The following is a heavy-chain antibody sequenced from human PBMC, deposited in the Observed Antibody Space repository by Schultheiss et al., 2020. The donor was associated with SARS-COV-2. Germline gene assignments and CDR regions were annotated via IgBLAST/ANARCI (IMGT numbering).Heavy chain of an antibody. D-gene: IGHD3-9*01. J-gene: IGHJ6*02. CDR1: GFTFSDYY. V-gene: IGHV3-30*19. CDR3: ARVLRGVDYYYYGMDV. CDR2: ISYDGSNK. Sequence: GESLKISCAASGFTFSDYYMSWIRQAPGKGLEWVAVISYDGSNKYYADSVKGRFTISRDNSKNTLYLQMNSLRAEDTAVYYCARVLRGVDYYYYGMDVWGQGTTVTVSS.